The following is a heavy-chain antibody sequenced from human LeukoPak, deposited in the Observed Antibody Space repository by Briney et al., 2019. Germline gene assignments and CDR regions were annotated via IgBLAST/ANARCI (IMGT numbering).Heavy chain of an antibody. CDR3: TRDGPYYGSGRGIAFDI. Sequence: ASVKVSCKASGYTFANYGISWVRQAPGQGLEGMGWISAYNGNTNYAQKLQGRVTMTTDTSTTTAYMELRSLRSDDTAVYYCTRDGPYYGSGRGIAFDIWGQGTMVTVSS. J-gene: IGHJ3*02. D-gene: IGHD3-10*01. CDR1: GYTFANYG. CDR2: ISAYNGNT. V-gene: IGHV1-18*01.